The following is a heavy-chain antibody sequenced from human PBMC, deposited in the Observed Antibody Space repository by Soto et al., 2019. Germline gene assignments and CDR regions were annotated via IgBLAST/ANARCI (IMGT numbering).Heavy chain of an antibody. Sequence: GASLRLSCAASGFTYSSYVMHWVRQAPGKGLEWVAGIWYDGSNKYYAYSVKGRFTISRDNSKNTLYLQMNSLRAEDTAGYYCARDYYDSSGSHDYYYYGMDDWGQGTTVTVYS. D-gene: IGHD3-22*01. J-gene: IGHJ6*02. V-gene: IGHV3-33*01. CDR1: GFTYSSYV. CDR2: IWYDGSNK. CDR3: ARDYYDSSGSHDYYYYGMDD.